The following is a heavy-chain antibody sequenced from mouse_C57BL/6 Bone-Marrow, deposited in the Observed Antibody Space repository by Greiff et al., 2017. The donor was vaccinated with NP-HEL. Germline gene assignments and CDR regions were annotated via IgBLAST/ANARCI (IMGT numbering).Heavy chain of an antibody. Sequence: VQLQQSGAELARPGASVKLSCKASGYTFTSYGISWVKQRTGQGLEWIGEIYPRSGNNYYNEKFKGKATLTADKSSSTAYMELRSLTSEDSAVYFCARVRQLKYYFDYWGQGTTLTVSS. D-gene: IGHD6-1*02. J-gene: IGHJ2*01. CDR2: IYPRSGNN. CDR1: GYTFTSYG. CDR3: ARVRQLKYYFDY. V-gene: IGHV1-81*01.